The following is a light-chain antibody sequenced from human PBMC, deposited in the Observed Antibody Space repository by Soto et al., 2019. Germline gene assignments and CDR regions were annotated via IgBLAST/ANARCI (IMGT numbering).Light chain of an antibody. Sequence: QSVLTQPASVSGSPGQSITISCTGTGSDVGAYNYVSWYHQHPGKAPKLLIFEVTNRPSGVSNRFSGSKSGNTASLTISGLQAEDEADYYCSSYTGSSTPVVFGGGTKVTVL. CDR1: GSDVGAYNY. J-gene: IGLJ2*01. V-gene: IGLV2-14*01. CDR2: EVT. CDR3: SSYTGSSTPVV.